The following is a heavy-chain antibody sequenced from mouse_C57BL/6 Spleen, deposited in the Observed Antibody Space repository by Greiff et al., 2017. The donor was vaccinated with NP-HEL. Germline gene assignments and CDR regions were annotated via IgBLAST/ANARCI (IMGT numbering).Heavy chain of an antibody. CDR1: GFNIKNTY. CDR2: IDPANGNT. D-gene: IGHD2-1*01. V-gene: IGHV14-3*01. J-gene: IGHJ4*01. CDR3: ARDVDYGNYDYAMDY. Sequence: VQLQQSVAELVRPGASVKLSCTASGFNIKNTYMPWVKQRPEQGLEWIGRIDPANGNTKYAPKFQGQATLTADPSSNTAYLQLSSLTSGDTAIYYCARDVDYGNYDYAMDYWGQGTSVTVSS.